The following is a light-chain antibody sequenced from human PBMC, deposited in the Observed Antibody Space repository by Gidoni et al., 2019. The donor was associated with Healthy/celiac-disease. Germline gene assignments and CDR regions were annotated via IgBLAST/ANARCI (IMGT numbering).Light chain of an antibody. CDR3: QQYYSYPRT. CDR1: PGISSY. CDR2: AAS. J-gene: IGKJ1*01. V-gene: IGKV1-8*01. Sequence: AIRMTQSPSSFSASTGDRVTITCRASPGISSYLAWYQQKPGKAPKLLIYAASILQSGVPSRFSGSGSGTDFTLTISSLQSEDFATYYCQQYYSYPRTFXQXTKVEIK.